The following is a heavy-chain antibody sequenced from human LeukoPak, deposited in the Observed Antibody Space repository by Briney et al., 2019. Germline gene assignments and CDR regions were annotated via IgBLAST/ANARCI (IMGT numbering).Heavy chain of an antibody. CDR3: TRVFAGDEIGF. Sequence: ASVRVSCKASGYTFTSYHINWVRQATGQGLEWMGRMDPHTGNTGYAEKFQGRVTMVRNTSISTAYMELSGLRSEDTAVYFCTRVFAGDEIGFWGQGTQVIVSS. D-gene: IGHD3-3*01. CDR2: MDPHTGNT. V-gene: IGHV1-8*01. J-gene: IGHJ4*02. CDR1: GYTFTSYH.